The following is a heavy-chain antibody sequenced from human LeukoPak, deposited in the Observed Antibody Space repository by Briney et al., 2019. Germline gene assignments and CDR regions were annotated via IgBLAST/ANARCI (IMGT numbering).Heavy chain of an antibody. Sequence: ASVKVSCKVSGYTLTELSMHWVRQAPGKGLEWMGGFDPEDGETIYAQKFQGRVTMTEDTSTDTAYMALSSLRSEDTAVYYCATGPENYYDSSGPIPQFDYWGQGTLVTVSS. V-gene: IGHV1-24*01. CDR2: FDPEDGET. CDR1: GYTLTELS. CDR3: ATGPENYYDSSGPIPQFDY. D-gene: IGHD3-22*01. J-gene: IGHJ4*02.